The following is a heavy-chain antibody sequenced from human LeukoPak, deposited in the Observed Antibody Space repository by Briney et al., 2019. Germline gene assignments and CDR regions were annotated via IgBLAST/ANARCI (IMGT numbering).Heavy chain of an antibody. CDR1: GFTFSGSA. Sequence: PGGSLRLSCAASGFTFSGSAMHWVRQASGKGLEWVGRIRSKANSYATAHAASVKGRFTISRDDSKNTAYLQMNSLKTEDTAVYYCTRLQLATDRVDCSSTSCYKDYWGQGTLVTVSS. CDR3: TRLQLATDRVDCSSTSCYKDY. CDR2: IRSKANSYAT. J-gene: IGHJ4*02. D-gene: IGHD2-2*02. V-gene: IGHV3-73*01.